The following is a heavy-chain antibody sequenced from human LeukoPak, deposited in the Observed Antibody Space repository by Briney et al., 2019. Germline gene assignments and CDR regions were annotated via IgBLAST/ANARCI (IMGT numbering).Heavy chain of an antibody. CDR3: ARSIVGVRKRNDY. CDR2: MNPNSGHT. Sequence: GASVKVSCKASGYTFTSYDIIWVRQASGQGLEWRGWMNPNSGHTGYAQKFQCRVTMTRTTSISTAYMELTSLTSEDSAVYYCARSIVGVRKRNDYWGQGTLVTVSS. J-gene: IGHJ4*02. CDR1: GYTFTSYD. V-gene: IGHV1-8*01. D-gene: IGHD1-26*01.